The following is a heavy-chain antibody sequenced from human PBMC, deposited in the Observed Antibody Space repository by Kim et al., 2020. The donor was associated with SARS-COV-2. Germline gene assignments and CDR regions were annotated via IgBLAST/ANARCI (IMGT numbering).Heavy chain of an antibody. J-gene: IGHJ4*02. CDR2: SRSA. CDR3: ARHYYFDY. V-gene: IGHV4-61*07. Sequence: SRSANYNPSLKSRITISVDTSKNQFSLKLSSVTAADTAVYYCARHYYFDYWGQRTLVTVSS.